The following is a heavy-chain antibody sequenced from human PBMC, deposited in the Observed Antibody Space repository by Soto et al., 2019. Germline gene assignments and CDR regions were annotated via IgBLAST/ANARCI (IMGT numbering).Heavy chain of an antibody. D-gene: IGHD1-1*01. CDR1: GFAISRGYY. CDR2: IYPSVSS. Sequence: SEALSLTCNVSGFAISRGYYWSFVRQPPGKGLEWIGSIYPSVSSYHNPSLESRLTLSIDTSKNQFSLKLASVTAADTALYYCAREKVGTTFFDNWGQGTQVTVSS. J-gene: IGHJ4*02. CDR3: AREKVGTTFFDN. V-gene: IGHV4-38-2*02.